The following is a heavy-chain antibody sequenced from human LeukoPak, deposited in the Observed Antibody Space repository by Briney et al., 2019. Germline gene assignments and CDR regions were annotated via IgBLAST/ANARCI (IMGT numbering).Heavy chain of an antibody. CDR3: AKASGVWFGESGFDY. CDR2: ISSSGSSGGST. V-gene: IGHV3-23*01. J-gene: IGHJ4*02. D-gene: IGHD3-10*01. CDR1: GFTFNSYA. Sequence: SGGSLRLSCAASGFTFNSYAMAWVRQAPGKGLEWVSAISSSGSSGGSTSYADSVKGRFTISRDSSKNTLYLQMNSLRAEDTAAYYCAKASGVWFGESGFDYWGQGTLVTVSS.